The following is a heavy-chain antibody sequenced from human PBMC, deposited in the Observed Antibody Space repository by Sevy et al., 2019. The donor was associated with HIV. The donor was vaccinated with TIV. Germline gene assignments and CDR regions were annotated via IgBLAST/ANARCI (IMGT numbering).Heavy chain of an antibody. CDR1: GFTFSSYG. CDR3: ARDGLGTISEEDYYMDV. Sequence: GGSLRLSCAASGFTFSSYGMHWVRQAPGKGLEWVAVIWYDGSNKYYADSVKGRFTISRDNSKNTLYLQMNSLRAEDTAVYYCARDGLGTISEEDYYMDVWGKRTTVTVSS. D-gene: IGHD1-1*01. CDR2: IWYDGSNK. J-gene: IGHJ6*03. V-gene: IGHV3-33*01.